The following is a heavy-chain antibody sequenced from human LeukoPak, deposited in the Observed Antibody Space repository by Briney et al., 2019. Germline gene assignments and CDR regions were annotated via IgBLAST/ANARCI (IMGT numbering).Heavy chain of an antibody. J-gene: IGHJ4*02. Sequence: GGSLRLSCAADGFMFSNYVMYWVRQAPGKGLEWVSVVSASGFTTDYADSVKGRFTISRDNSKNTLYLQMNSLRAEDTAVYYCAKGGRGTYYADSWGQGTLVTVSS. CDR2: VSASGFTT. V-gene: IGHV3-23*01. CDR1: GFMFSNYV. D-gene: IGHD3-16*01. CDR3: AKGGRGTYYADS.